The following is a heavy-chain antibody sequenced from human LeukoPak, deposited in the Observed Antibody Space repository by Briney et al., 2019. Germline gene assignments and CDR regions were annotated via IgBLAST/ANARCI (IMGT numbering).Heavy chain of an antibody. Sequence: ASVKVSCKASGYTFTSYDINWVRQATGQGLEWMGWMNPNSGNTGYAQKFQGRVTMTRNTSISTAYMELSSLRSEDTAVYYCAIRSRSGGSYYFDYWGQGTLVTVSS. D-gene: IGHD2-15*01. CDR2: MNPNSGNT. V-gene: IGHV1-8*01. CDR1: GYTFTSYD. CDR3: AIRSRSGGSYYFDY. J-gene: IGHJ4*02.